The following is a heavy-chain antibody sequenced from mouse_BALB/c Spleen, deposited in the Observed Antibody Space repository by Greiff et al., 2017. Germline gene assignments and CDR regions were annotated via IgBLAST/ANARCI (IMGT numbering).Heavy chain of an antibody. J-gene: IGHJ4*01. CDR1: GYAFSSYW. V-gene: IGHV1-80*01. CDR2: IYPGDGDT. CDR3: ARWGNYAMDY. Sequence: VQLVESGAELVRPGSSVKISCKASGYAFSSYWMNWVKQRPGQGLEWIGQIYPGDGDTNYNGKFKGKATLTADKSSSTAYMQLSSLTSEDSAVYFCARWGNYAMDYWGQGTSVTVSS.